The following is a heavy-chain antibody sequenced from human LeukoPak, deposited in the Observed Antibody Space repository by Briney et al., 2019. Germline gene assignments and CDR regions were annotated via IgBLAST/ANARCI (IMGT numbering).Heavy chain of an antibody. CDR1: AFIFSSYW. CDR3: AMGGSGYFTY. CDR2: ISPDGTTT. V-gene: IGHV3-74*01. J-gene: IGHJ4*02. D-gene: IGHD6-19*01. Sequence: GRSLRLSCAPSAFIFSSYWMHWVRQVPGKWLVWVSRISPDGTTTTYADSVKGRFTISRDNAKNTLFLQMHSLGAEDTTVYYCAMGGSGYFTYWGQGTLVTVSS.